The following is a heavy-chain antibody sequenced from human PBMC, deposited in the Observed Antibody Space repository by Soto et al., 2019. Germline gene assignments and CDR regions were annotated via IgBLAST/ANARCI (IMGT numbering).Heavy chain of an antibody. V-gene: IGHV4-59*01. CDR3: ARDLGGYSGYDFGTYYYGMDV. J-gene: IGHJ6*02. Sequence: SETLSLTCAVYGGSFSGYYWSWIRQPPGKGLEWIGYIYYSGSTNYNPSLKSRVTISVDTSKNQFSLKLSSVTAADTAVYYCARDLGGYSGYDFGTYYYGMDVWGQGTTVTVSS. CDR2: IYYSGST. CDR1: GGSFSGYY. D-gene: IGHD5-12*01.